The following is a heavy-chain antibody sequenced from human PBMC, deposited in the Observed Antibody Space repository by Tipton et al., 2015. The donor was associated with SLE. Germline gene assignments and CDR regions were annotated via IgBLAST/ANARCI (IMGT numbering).Heavy chain of an antibody. D-gene: IGHD1-1*01. CDR1: GYSISSGYY. V-gene: IGHV4-38-2*02. Sequence: TLSLTCTVSGYSISSGYYWGWIRQPPGKGLEWIGSIYHSGSTYYNPSLKSRVTISVDTSKNQFSLKLSSVTAADTAVYYCAGTGKDAFDIWGQGTMVTVSS. CDR3: AGTGKDAFDI. J-gene: IGHJ3*02. CDR2: IYHSGST.